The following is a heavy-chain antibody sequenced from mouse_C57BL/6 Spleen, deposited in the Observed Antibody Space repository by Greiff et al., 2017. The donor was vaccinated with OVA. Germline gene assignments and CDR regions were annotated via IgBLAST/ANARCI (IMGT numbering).Heavy chain of an antibody. CDR1: GYTFTDYE. Sequence: QVQLKQSGAELVRPGASVTLSCKASGYTFTDYEMHWVKQTPVHGLEWIGAIDPETGGTAYNQKFKGKAILTADKSSSTAYMELRSLTSEDSAVSYCTRSNYGNYVDFDYWGQGTTLTVSS. CDR2: IDPETGGT. J-gene: IGHJ2*01. V-gene: IGHV1-15*01. CDR3: TRSNYGNYVDFDY. D-gene: IGHD2-1*01.